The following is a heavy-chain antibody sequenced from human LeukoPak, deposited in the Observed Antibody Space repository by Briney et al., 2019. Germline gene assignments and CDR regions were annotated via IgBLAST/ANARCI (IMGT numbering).Heavy chain of an antibody. Sequence: SETLSLNCAVYGESFSGYYWSWIRQPPGKGLEWIGENNHSGSTNCNPSLKSRVTISVDTSKNQFSLKLSSVTAADTAVYYCARGLGARGGDYFDYWGQGTLVTVSS. CDR2: NNHSGST. CDR1: GESFSGYY. J-gene: IGHJ4*02. CDR3: ARGLGARGGDYFDY. V-gene: IGHV4-34*01. D-gene: IGHD1-26*01.